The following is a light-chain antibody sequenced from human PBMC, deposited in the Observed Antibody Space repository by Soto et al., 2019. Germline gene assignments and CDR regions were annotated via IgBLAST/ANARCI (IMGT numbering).Light chain of an antibody. V-gene: IGLV2-8*01. CDR3: SSYAGSNNWVV. Sequence: QSVLTQPPSASGSPGQSVTISCTGTSSDVGGYNYVSWYQQHPGKAPKLMIYEVSKRPSGVPDRSSGSKSGNTASLTVSGLQAEDEADYYCSSYAGSNNWVVFGGGTKLTVL. CDR1: SSDVGGYNY. J-gene: IGLJ2*01. CDR2: EVS.